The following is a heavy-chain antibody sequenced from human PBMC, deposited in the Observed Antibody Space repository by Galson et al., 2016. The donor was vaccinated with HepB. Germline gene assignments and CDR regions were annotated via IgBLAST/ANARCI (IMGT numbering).Heavy chain of an antibody. D-gene: IGHD1-26*01. V-gene: IGHV3-30*12. CDR2: ISFDGSDK. Sequence: SLRLSCAASGFTLRYYAMHWVRQAPGRGLEWVALISFDGSDKYYTDSMKGRFTVSRDNPKNTLYLQMDSLRVEDTAVYYCARDTLVGAWDGLDVWGQGTMVTVSS. J-gene: IGHJ3*01. CDR1: GFTLRYYA. CDR3: ARDTLVGAWDGLDV.